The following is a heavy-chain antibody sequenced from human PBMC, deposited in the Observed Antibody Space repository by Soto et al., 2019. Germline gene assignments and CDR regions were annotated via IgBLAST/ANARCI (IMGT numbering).Heavy chain of an antibody. CDR1: GFTFSNYA. D-gene: IGHD6-19*01. CDR2: VSGSGSRT. J-gene: IGHJ4*02. V-gene: IGHV3-23*01. Sequence: EVQLLESGGGLVQPGGSLRLSCATSGFTFSNYAMNWVRKAPGKGLEWVSVVSGSGSRTYYADSVKGRFTVSRDNSKDTLDLQRNSLRADDTAVYYCARDRTVATVAGSLAYWGQGTLVTVSS. CDR3: ARDRTVATVAGSLAY.